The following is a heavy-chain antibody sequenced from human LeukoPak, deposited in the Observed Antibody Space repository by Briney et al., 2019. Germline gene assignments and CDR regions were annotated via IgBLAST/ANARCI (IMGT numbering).Heavy chain of an antibody. CDR1: GGSISSYY. V-gene: IGHV4-59*08. Sequence: SETLSLTCTVSGGSISSYYWSWIRQPPGKGLEWIGYIYYSGSTNYNPSLKSRVTISVDTSKNQFSLKLSSVTAADTAVYYCARAYYYDSSGYYPDYWGQGILVTVSS. J-gene: IGHJ4*02. D-gene: IGHD3-22*01. CDR2: IYYSGST. CDR3: ARAYYYDSSGYYPDY.